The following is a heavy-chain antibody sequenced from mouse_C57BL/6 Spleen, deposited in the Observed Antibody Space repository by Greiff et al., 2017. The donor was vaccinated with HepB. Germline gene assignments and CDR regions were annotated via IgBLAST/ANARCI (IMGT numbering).Heavy chain of an antibody. Sequence: VQLQQSGPELVKPGASVKIPCKASGYTFTDYNMDWVKQSHGKSLEWIGDINPNNGGTIYNQKFKGKATLTVDKSSSTAYMELRSLTSEDTAVYYCARCSYYGRDYAMDYWGQGTSVTVSS. CDR3: ARCSYYGRDYAMDY. CDR1: GYTFTDYN. D-gene: IGHD1-1*01. J-gene: IGHJ4*01. CDR2: INPNNGGT. V-gene: IGHV1-18*01.